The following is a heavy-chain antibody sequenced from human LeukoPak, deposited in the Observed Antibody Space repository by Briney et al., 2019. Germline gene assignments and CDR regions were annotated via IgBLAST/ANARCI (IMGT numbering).Heavy chain of an antibody. CDR2: IWSDGGNP. J-gene: IGHJ4*02. CDR3: ARDWCSGQSCYLDY. Sequence: GGSLRLSCGASGFTFSRYAMHWVRQAPGKGLEGAAVIWSDGGNPYSADSVKGRFTISRDNSKNTVFLQMNRLRAEDTAVYYCARDWCSGQSCYLDYWGQGTLVTVSS. V-gene: IGHV3-33*01. CDR1: GFTFSRYA. D-gene: IGHD2-15*01.